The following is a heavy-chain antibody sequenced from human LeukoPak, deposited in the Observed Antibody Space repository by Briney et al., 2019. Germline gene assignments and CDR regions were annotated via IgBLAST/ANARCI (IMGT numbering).Heavy chain of an antibody. CDR3: ARIVVVPAASGQYYYYGMDV. V-gene: IGHV4-34*01. CDR1: GGSFSGYY. J-gene: IGHJ6*02. CDR2: INHSGST. D-gene: IGHD2-2*01. Sequence: SETLSLTCAVYGGSFSGYYWSWIHQPPGKGLEWIGEINHSGSTNYNPSLKSRVTISVDTSKNQFSLKLSSVTAADTAVYYCARIVVVPAASGQYYYYGMDVWGQGTTVTVSS.